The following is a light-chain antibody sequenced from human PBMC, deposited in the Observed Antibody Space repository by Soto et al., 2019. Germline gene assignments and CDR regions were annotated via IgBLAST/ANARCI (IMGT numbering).Light chain of an antibody. CDR2: GNT. CDR1: SSNIGAGYD. J-gene: IGLJ1*01. CDR3: QSYDSSLSGSMV. V-gene: IGLV1-40*01. Sequence: QPVLTQPPSVSGAPGQRVTISCTGSSSNIGAGYDVHWYQQLPGTAPKLLIYGNTNRPSGVTDRFSGSKSDTSASLAITGLQAEDEADYYYQSYDSSLSGSMVFGSGTKVTVL.